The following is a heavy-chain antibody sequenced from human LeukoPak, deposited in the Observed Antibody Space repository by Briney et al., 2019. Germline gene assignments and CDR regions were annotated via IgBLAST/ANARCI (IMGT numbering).Heavy chain of an antibody. CDR3: ARDQWYSSTLFDY. D-gene: IGHD6-13*01. CDR2: ISSTSSYI. J-gene: IGHJ4*02. CDR1: GFTFSSYS. V-gene: IGHV3-21*01. Sequence: GGSLRLSCAASGFTFSSYSMNSVRQAPGKGLEWVSSISSTSSYIYYADSVKGRFTISRDNAKNSLYLQMNSLRAEDTAVYYCARDQWYSSTLFDYWGQGTLVTVSS.